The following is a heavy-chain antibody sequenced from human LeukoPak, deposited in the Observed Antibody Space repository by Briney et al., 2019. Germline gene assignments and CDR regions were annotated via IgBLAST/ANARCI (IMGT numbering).Heavy chain of an antibody. Sequence: GGSLRLSCAASGFTFSSYAMHWVRQAPGKGLEWVAVLSYDGSNKYYAGSVKGRFTISRDNSKNTLYLQMNSLRAEDTAVYYCARVGNCSGGSCYFDYWGQGTLVTVSS. CDR1: GFTFSSYA. J-gene: IGHJ4*02. CDR3: ARVGNCSGGSCYFDY. CDR2: LSYDGSNK. D-gene: IGHD2-15*01. V-gene: IGHV3-30-3*01.